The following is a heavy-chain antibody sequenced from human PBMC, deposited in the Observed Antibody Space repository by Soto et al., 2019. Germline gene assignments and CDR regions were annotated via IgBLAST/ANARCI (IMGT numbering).Heavy chain of an antibody. D-gene: IGHD3-10*01. Sequence: SETLSLTCAVYGGSFSGYYWSWFRQPPGKGLEWIGEINHSGSTNYNPSLKSRVTISVDTSKNQFSLKLSSVTAADTAVYYCAVRYYYYMDVWGKGTTVTVSS. CDR3: AVRYYYYMDV. V-gene: IGHV4-34*01. J-gene: IGHJ6*03. CDR2: INHSGST. CDR1: GGSFSGYY.